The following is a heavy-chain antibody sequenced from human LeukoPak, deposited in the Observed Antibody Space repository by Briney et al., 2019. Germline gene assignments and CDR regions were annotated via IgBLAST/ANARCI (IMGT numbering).Heavy chain of an antibody. J-gene: IGHJ6*04. CDR3: ARSLIVANPLDV. Sequence: GGSLTLSCAASGFTFSHYYMSWIRQAPGKGLEWVSYISSSSSYTNYADSVKGRFTISRDNAKNSLYLQMNSLRAEDTAVYYCARSLIVANPLDVWGKGTTVTVSS. CDR1: GFTFSHYY. V-gene: IGHV3-11*06. D-gene: IGHD5-12*01. CDR2: ISSSSSYT.